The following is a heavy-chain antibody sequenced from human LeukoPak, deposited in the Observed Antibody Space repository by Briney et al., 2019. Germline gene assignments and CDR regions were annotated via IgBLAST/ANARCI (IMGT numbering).Heavy chain of an antibody. CDR3: ARPLGGYSGYVPWFDP. J-gene: IGHJ5*02. D-gene: IGHD5-12*01. V-gene: IGHV5-51*01. CDR1: GYTFTSYY. CDR2: IYPGDSDT. Sequence: ASVKVSCKASGYTFTSYYMHWVRQAPGQGLEWMGIIYPGDSDTRYSPSFQGQVTISADKSISTAYLQWSSLKASDTAMYYCARPLGGYSGYVPWFDPWGQGTLVTVSS.